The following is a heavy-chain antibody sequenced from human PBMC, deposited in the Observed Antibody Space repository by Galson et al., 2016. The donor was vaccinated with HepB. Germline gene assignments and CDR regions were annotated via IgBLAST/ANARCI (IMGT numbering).Heavy chain of an antibody. J-gene: IGHJ3*02. CDR2: ISSNYNYT. CDR1: GFTFSDYY. V-gene: IGHV3-11*06. Sequence: SLRLSCAASGFTFSDYYMSWIRQAPGKGLEWVSYISSNYNYTNYADSVKGRFTISRDNAKNSLYLQMNSLRAEDTAVYYCARRNWNDAFDIWGQGTMVSFSS. CDR3: ARRNWNDAFDI. D-gene: IGHD1-1*01.